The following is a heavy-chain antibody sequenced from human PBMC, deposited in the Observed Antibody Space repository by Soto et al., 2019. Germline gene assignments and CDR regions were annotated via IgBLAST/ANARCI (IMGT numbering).Heavy chain of an antibody. J-gene: IGHJ5*02. V-gene: IGHV4-4*07. CDR3: VRDGTKTLRDWFDP. Sequence: KPSETLSLTCTVSGASISGFYWSWIRKSAGKGLEWIGRIYATGTTDYNPSLKSRVMMSVDTSKKQFSLKLRSATAADTAVYYCVRDGTKTLRDWFDPWGQGISVTVSS. CDR2: IYATGTT. D-gene: IGHD1-1*01. CDR1: GASISGFY.